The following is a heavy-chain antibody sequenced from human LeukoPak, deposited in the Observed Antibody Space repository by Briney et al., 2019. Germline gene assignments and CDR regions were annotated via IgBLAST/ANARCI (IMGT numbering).Heavy chain of an antibody. CDR2: IYYTGST. J-gene: IGHJ6*03. CDR1: GGSFSSYY. V-gene: IGHV4-59*01. CDR3: ARGPQRGYDNSNHNFLYYYYMDV. Sequence: SETLSLTCAVYGGSFSSYYWSWIRQPPGKGLEWIGYIYYTGSTSYNPSLKSRVTMSLDASKNQFSLELNSVTPADTAVYYCARGPQRGYDNSNHNFLYYYYMDVWGKGTTVTVSS. D-gene: IGHD3-22*01.